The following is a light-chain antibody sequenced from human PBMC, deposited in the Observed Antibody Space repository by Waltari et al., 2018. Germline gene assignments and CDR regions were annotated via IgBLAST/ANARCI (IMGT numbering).Light chain of an antibody. CDR3: QQYTDWPRT. J-gene: IGKJ2*01. V-gene: IGKV3-15*01. CDR2: RAS. Sequence: IVMTQSPGTLSVSPGHRVTLACRPSQSVDSNLAWYQHKPGQAPRLLIFRASTRASGIPARFSGSGSGTEFTLTISSLQSEDFVVYYCQQYTDWPRTFGQGTKLEIK. CDR1: QSVDSN.